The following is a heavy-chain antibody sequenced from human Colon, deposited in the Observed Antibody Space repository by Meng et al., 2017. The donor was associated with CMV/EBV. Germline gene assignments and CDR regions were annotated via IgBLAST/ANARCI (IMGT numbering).Heavy chain of an antibody. V-gene: IGHV3-23*01. Sequence: GESLKISCEASGFTFRSYAMSWVRQAPGKGLEWVSSISSGGTYYANSVKGRFTFSRDNSKNTLYLQMNSLRADDTAVYYCAKDAPYGDTSSLDAFDIWGQGTMVTVSS. CDR2: ISSGGT. J-gene: IGHJ3*02. CDR1: GFTFRSYA. D-gene: IGHD1-26*01. CDR3: AKDAPYGDTSSLDAFDI.